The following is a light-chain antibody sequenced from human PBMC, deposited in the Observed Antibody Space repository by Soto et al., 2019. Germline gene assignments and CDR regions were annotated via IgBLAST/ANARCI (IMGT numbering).Light chain of an antibody. CDR2: DAS. CDR3: QQYGGSTRT. V-gene: IGKV1-5*01. J-gene: IGKJ1*01. CDR1: QSVRSW. Sequence: DIQMTQSPSTLSASVGDRVTITCRASQSVRSWLAWYQQKPGRAPKFLIYDASSLESGVPSRFSGSGSGTEFTLSISRLEPEDFAVYYCQQYGGSTRTFGQGTKVEIK.